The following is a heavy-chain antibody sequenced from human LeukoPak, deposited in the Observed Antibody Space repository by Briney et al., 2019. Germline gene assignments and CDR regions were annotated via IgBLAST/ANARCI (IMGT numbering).Heavy chain of an antibody. Sequence: GGSLRLSCAASGFSFSTHWMNWFRQVPGKGLEWVANINEDGSETNYVDSVKGRFTISRDNAVNSLYVQMNSLGVEDTAVYYCVTDSDRDWRKRFDYWGQGALVTVSS. V-gene: IGHV3-7*01. CDR2: INEDGSET. CDR3: VTDSDRDWRKRFDY. CDR1: GFSFSTHW. J-gene: IGHJ4*02. D-gene: IGHD3-9*01.